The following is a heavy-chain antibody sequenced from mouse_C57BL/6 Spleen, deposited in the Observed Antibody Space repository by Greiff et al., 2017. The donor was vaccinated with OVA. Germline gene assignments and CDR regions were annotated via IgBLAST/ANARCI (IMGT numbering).Heavy chain of an antibody. V-gene: IGHV5-17*01. CDR1: GFTFSDYG. CDR2: ISSGSSTI. CDR3: ARRSAAWFAY. Sequence: EVHLVESGGGLVKPGGSLKLSCAASGFTFSDYGMHWVRQAPEKGLEWVAYISSGSSTIYYADTVKGRFTISRDNAKNTLFLQMTSLRSEDTAMYYCARRSAAWFAYWGQGTLVTVSA. J-gene: IGHJ3*01.